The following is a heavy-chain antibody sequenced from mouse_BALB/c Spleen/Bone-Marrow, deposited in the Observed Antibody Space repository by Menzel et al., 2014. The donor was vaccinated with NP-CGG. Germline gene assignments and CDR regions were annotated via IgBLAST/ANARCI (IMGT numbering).Heavy chain of an antibody. CDR2: IYSGGSI. CDR3: VEGDSFAY. J-gene: IGHJ3*01. Sequence: EVMLVESGGGLVKSGGSLKLSCAASGFTFSSYAMSWVRQTPEKRLEWVASIYSGGSIYYPASVKGRFTISRDNARNILYLQISSLRSEDTGMYYCVEGDSFAYRGQGTLVTVSA. CDR1: GFTFSSYA. V-gene: IGHV5-6-5*01. D-gene: IGHD2-13*01.